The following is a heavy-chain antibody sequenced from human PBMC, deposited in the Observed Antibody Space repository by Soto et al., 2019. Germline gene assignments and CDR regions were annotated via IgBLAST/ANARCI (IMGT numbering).Heavy chain of an antibody. CDR3: VKGKVSFDF. Sequence: PSETLSLTGMASNYSISSGYHWGWILQPRGKSLGSIGTISQSGNIYQKPSLKSRVILSIDTSKNQFSLNLRNVTAAYTAVYYCVKGKVSFDFWGKGILVTVSS. CDR1: NYSISSGYH. V-gene: IGHV4-38-2*02. CDR2: ISQSGNI. J-gene: IGHJ4*02.